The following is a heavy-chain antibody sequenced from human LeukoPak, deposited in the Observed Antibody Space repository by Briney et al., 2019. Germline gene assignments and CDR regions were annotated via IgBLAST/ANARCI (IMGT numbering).Heavy chain of an antibody. J-gene: IGHJ6*03. Sequence: TSETLSLTCTVSGGSISSSKYYWGWIRQPPGKGLEWIGTIFNSGTTHYNPSLKSRVAISVDTSKNQFSLKLSSVTAADTAVYYCARHVDAQYYYYYYMDVWGKGTTVTISS. CDR2: IFNSGTT. CDR3: ARHVDAQYYYYYYMDV. CDR1: GGSISSSKYY. V-gene: IGHV4-39*01. D-gene: IGHD2-15*01.